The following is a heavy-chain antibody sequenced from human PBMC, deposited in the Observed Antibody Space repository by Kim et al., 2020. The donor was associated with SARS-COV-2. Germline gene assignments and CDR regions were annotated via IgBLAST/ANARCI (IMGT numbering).Heavy chain of an antibody. Sequence: GGSLRLSCAASGITFSTYAMNWVRQAPGKGLEWVSGISGSGGSTYYADSVKGRFTISRDNSKNTLYLQMNSLRAEDTAVYSCATVLTYRTSSGYWGQGTLVTVSS. CDR2: ISGSGGST. V-gene: IGHV3-23*01. CDR1: GITFSTYA. CDR3: ATVLTYRTSSGY. J-gene: IGHJ4*02. D-gene: IGHD6-6*01.